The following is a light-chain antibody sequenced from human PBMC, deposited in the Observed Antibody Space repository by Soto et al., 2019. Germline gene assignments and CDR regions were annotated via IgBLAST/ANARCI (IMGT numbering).Light chain of an antibody. V-gene: IGKV1-33*01. CDR2: GAS. Sequence: DIQMTQSPSSLSASVGDRVTITCQARQDIHQYLNWYQQKPGKPPNLLIYGASTLETGVPSRFSGRGSGTYFTFTISTLQPEDIATYYCQQHEDFPLTFGPGTTVDI. J-gene: IGKJ3*01. CDR1: QDIHQY. CDR3: QQHEDFPLT.